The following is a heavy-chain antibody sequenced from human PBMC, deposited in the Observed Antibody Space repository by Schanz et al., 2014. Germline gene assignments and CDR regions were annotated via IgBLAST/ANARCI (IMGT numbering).Heavy chain of an antibody. J-gene: IGHJ4*02. V-gene: IGHV1-3*01. CDR2: INAANGNT. CDR3: ARGRGFYDY. Sequence: QVQLVQSGAEVKKPGASVKVSCKASGYSFISHAIHWVRQAPGQRLEWMGWINAANGNTNYAQKLQGRVTMTADTSTSTAYMDLRSLRSDDTAVYYCARGRGFYDYWGQGTLVTASS. CDR1: GYSFISHA. D-gene: IGHD3-10*01.